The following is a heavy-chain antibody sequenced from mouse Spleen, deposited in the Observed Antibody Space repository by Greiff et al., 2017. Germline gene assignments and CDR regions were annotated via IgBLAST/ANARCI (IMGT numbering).Heavy chain of an antibody. J-gene: IGHJ4*01. D-gene: IGHD2-5*01. Sequence: VQLQESGAELARPGASVKMSCKASGYTFTSYTMHWVKQRPGQGLEWIGYINPSSGYTKYNQKFKDKATLTADKSSSTAYMQLSSLTSEDSAVYYCARKEEDYSNPYYYAMDYWGQGTSVTVSS. CDR1: GYTFTSYT. CDR2: INPSSGYT. CDR3: ARKEEDYSNPYYYAMDY. V-gene: IGHV1-4*01.